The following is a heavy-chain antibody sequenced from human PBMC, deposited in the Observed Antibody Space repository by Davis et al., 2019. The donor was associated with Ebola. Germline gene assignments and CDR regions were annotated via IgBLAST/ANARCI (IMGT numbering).Heavy chain of an antibody. CDR2: ISSSSSFI. CDR3: AYFTRDFYYSYCMDV. CDR1: GFTFSTYT. V-gene: IGHV3-21*01. J-gene: IGHJ6*03. D-gene: IGHD2-21*01. Sequence: PGGSLRLSCAASGFTFSTYTMNWVRQAPGKGLEWVSSISSSSSFISYADSVKGRFTISRDNAKTSVFLQMNSLRAEDTAVYYCAYFTRDFYYSYCMDVWGKGTRVTVSS.